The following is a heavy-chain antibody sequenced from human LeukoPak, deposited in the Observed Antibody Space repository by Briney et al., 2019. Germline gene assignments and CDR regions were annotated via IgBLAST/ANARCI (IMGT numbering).Heavy chain of an antibody. J-gene: IGHJ5*02. Sequence: PGRSLRLSCAASGFTFSSYAMHWVRQAPGKGLEWVAVISYDGSNKYYADSVKGRFTISRDNSKNTLYLQMNSLRAEDTAVYYCARDWGSDHWGQGTLVTVSS. CDR1: GFTFSSYA. CDR3: ARDWGSDH. D-gene: IGHD3-16*01. CDR2: ISYDGSNK. V-gene: IGHV3-30-3*01.